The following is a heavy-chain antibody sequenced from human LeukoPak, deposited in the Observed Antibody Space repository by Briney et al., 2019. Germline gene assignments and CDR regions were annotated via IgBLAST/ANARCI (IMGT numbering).Heavy chain of an antibody. D-gene: IGHD6-13*01. CDR1: GFTFSSYA. Sequence: GGSLRLSCAASGFTFSSYAMSWVRQAPGKGLEWVSAISGSGGSTYYADSVKGRFTISRDNSKNTLYLQMNSLRAEDTAVYYCAKDTRLGIAAAGLGNWFDPWGQGTLVTVSS. CDR3: AKDTRLGIAAAGLGNWFDP. V-gene: IGHV3-23*01. J-gene: IGHJ5*02. CDR2: ISGSGGST.